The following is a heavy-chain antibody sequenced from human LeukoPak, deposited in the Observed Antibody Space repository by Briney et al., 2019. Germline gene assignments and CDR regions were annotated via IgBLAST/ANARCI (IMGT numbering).Heavy chain of an antibody. D-gene: IGHD1-26*01. J-gene: IGHJ4*02. Sequence: ASVKVSCKASGGTFSSYAISWVRQAPGQGLEWMGWINPNSGGTNYAQKFQGRVTMTRDTSISTAYMELSRLRSDDTAVYYCARSIVGASEFDYWGQGTLVTVSS. CDR1: GGTFSSYA. V-gene: IGHV1-2*02. CDR2: INPNSGGT. CDR3: ARSIVGASEFDY.